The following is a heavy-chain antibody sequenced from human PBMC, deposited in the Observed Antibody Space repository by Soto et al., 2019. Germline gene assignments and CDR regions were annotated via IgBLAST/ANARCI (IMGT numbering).Heavy chain of an antibody. D-gene: IGHD3-22*01. J-gene: IGHJ3*02. V-gene: IGHV1-18*01. CDR3: ARDLVAYYYDSSGTYDAFDI. CDR2: ISAYNGNT. CDR1: GYTFTSYG. Sequence: ASVKVSCKASGYTFTSYGISWVRQAPGQGLEWMGWISAYNGNTNYAQKLQGRVTMTTDTSTSTAYMELRSLRSDDTAVYYCARDLVAYYYDSSGTYDAFDIWAKGQWSPSPQ.